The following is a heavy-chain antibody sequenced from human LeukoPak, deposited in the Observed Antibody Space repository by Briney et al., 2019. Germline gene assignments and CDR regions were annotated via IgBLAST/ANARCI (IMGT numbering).Heavy chain of an antibody. V-gene: IGHV3-21*01. CDR2: ISSSSSYI. CDR3: ARDRRYCSSTSCSAGYFDY. Sequence: GGSLRLSCAASGFTFSSYSMNWVRQAPGKGLEWVSSISSSSSYIYYADSVKGRFTISRDNAKNSLYLQMNSLRAEDTAVYYCARDRRYCSSTSCSAGYFDYWGQGTLVTVSS. D-gene: IGHD2-2*01. J-gene: IGHJ4*02. CDR1: GFTFSSYS.